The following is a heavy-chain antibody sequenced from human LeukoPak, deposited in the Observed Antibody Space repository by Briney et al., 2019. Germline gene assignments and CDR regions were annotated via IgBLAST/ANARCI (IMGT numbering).Heavy chain of an antibody. D-gene: IGHD3-10*01. CDR2: IYYSGSN. CDR3: ARYYYGSGSYQYYYYYGIHV. Sequence: SDTLSLTCNVSGGSISSYYWSWIRQPPGKGLEWIGYIYYSGSNNYNPSHKRRVTISADTSNHQYSLKLSSVTAADTAVYYCARYYYGSGSYQYYYYYGIHVGGKGTSVTVSS. V-gene: IGHV4-59*07. J-gene: IGHJ6*04. CDR1: GGSISSYY.